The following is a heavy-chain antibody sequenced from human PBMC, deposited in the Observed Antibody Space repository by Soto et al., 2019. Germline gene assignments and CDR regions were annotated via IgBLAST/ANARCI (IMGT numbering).Heavy chain of an antibody. D-gene: IGHD5-12*01. CDR3: ARDHRRDGYNNSFNY. CDR1: GGTFNSYA. V-gene: IGHV1-69*01. CDR2: ILPIFGTA. J-gene: IGHJ4*02. Sequence: AASVKVSWKASGGTFNSYANGWVRQAPGQGLEWVGGILPIFGTANYAQKFPGRVTLTADESTSTAYMELSSLRSEEPDGYYCARDHRRDGYNNSFNYWGQGTLVTVAP.